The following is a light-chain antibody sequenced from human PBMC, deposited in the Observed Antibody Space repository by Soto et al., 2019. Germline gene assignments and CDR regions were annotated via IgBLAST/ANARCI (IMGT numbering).Light chain of an antibody. CDR3: QQSRKWPPT. J-gene: IGKJ4*01. CDR2: DAS. CDR1: QSVSSS. V-gene: IGKV3-11*01. Sequence: EIVLTQSPATLSLSPGDRATLSCRASQSVSSSLAWYQQKPGQGPRLLIYDASKWATGIPARFSGSGSGTDFTLTISSLEPEDFAIYYCQQSRKWPPTFGGGTKVEIK.